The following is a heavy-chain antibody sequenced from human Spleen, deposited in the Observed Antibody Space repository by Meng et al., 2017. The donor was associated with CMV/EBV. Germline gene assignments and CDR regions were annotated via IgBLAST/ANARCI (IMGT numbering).Heavy chain of an antibody. J-gene: IGHJ6*02. CDR3: ARASGRFLKDGMDV. CDR2: ISYVESHT. Sequence: GGSLRLSCVAPGFSFSNYAMHWVRQAPGKGLDWVAIISYVESHTYYAESVKGRFTISRDNSKNTLYLQMNSLRAEDTAVYNCARASGRFLKDGMDVWGQGTTVTVSS. CDR1: GFSFSNYA. V-gene: IGHV3-30-3*01. D-gene: IGHD3-3*01.